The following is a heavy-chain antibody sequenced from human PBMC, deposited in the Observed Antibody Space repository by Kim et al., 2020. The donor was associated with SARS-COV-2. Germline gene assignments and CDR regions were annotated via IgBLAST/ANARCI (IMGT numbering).Heavy chain of an antibody. CDR3: ARSGSYYGINL. D-gene: IGHD1-26*01. V-gene: IGHV3-30-3*01. J-gene: IGHJ4*02. CDR2: SNT. Sequence: SNTYYADSVKGRFTISRDNSKNTLYLQMNSLRVEDTAVYYCARSGSYYGINLWGQGAPVTVSS.